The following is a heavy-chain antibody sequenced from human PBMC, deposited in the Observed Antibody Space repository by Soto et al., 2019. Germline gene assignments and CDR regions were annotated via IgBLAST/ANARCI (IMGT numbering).Heavy chain of an antibody. V-gene: IGHV4-30-4*01. Sequence: QVRLQESGPGLVKPSQTLSLTCTVSSGSISSPDYYWSWIRQPPGKGLEGIGYIYYTGNTYYNPSLQSRVIMSVDTSTNQFSLKVTSVTAADTAVYYCASGGSSNWFDPWGQGTLVTVSS. D-gene: IGHD1-26*01. J-gene: IGHJ5*02. CDR3: ASGGSSNWFDP. CDR1: SGSISSPDYY. CDR2: IYYTGNT.